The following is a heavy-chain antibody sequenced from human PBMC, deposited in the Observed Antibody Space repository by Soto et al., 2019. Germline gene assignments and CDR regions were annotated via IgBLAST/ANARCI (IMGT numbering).Heavy chain of an antibody. V-gene: IGHV2-5*02. Sequence: GPTLLNSPHPLTLTCIFSGSSLSTSGVGVAWIRQPPRKAQELPALTYWDDDKRYSPSLKSRLTITKDTSNNQVVLSMTNKDRVHTAAFFCARCVRSAMQCFWGQGTLDTVS. CDR1: GSSLSTSGVG. CDR2: TYWDDDK. D-gene: IGHD5-18*01. J-gene: IGHJ1*01. CDR3: ARCVRSAMQCF.